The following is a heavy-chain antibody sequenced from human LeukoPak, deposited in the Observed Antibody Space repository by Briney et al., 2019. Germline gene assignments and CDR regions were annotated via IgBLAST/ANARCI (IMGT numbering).Heavy chain of an antibody. J-gene: IGHJ6*03. CDR3: ARGPPMATDYYMEV. D-gene: IGHD3-10*01. Sequence: ASVKVSCKASGYTFGASIINWVRQAPGQGLEWMGWISVYNGQTHYAQRLRGRVTMTTDTSTSTAYMELRSLRTDDTAVYYCARGPPMATDYYMEVWGKGTTVTVSS. CDR1: GYTFGASI. CDR2: ISVYNGQT. V-gene: IGHV1-18*01.